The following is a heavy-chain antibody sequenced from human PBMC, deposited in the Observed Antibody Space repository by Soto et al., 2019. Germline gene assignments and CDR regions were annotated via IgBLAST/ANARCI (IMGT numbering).Heavy chain of an antibody. Sequence: GASVKVSCKASGGTFSSYAISCVRQAPGQGLEWMGGIIPIFGTANYAQKFQGRVTITADESTSTAYMELSSLRSEDTAVYYCARDESGDSEGDYFDYWGQGTLVNVS. V-gene: IGHV1-69*13. CDR3: ARDESGDSEGDYFDY. CDR2: IIPIFGTA. D-gene: IGHD2-21*02. CDR1: GGTFSSYA. J-gene: IGHJ4*02.